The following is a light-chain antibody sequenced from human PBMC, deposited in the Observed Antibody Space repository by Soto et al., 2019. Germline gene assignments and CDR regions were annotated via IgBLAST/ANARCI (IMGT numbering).Light chain of an antibody. CDR1: SSDIGGYNC. Sequence: QSVLTQPASVSGSPGQSITISCTGTSSDIGGYNCVSWYQQHPGKAPKLIIYEVTHRPSGVSNRFSGSKSGNTASLTISGLQAEDEADYYCSSYTGSSTLVVFGGGTKLTVL. V-gene: IGLV2-14*01. J-gene: IGLJ2*01. CDR2: EVT. CDR3: SSYTGSSTLVV.